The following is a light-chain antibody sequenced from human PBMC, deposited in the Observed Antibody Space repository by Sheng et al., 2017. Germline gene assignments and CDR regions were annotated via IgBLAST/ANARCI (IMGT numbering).Light chain of an antibody. CDR3: QQYNNWEGA. Sequence: ETVMTQSPATLSVSPGERATLSCRASQTVHNNLAWYQQKAGQAPRLLIYDASIRATGIPARFSGSGFGTEFTLTISSLQSEDFAVYYCQQYNNWEGAFGGGTKVEIK. CDR1: QTVHNN. V-gene: IGKV3-15*01. J-gene: IGKJ4*01. CDR2: DAS.